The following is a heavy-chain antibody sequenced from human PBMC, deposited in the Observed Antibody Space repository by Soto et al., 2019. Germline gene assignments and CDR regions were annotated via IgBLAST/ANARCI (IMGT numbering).Heavy chain of an antibody. J-gene: IGHJ5*02. V-gene: IGHV4-39*01. CDR3: ARHPSDFWFDP. D-gene: IGHD2-21*02. CDR1: SGSISSSSYF. Sequence: QLQLQESGPGLVKPSETLSLTCSVSSGSISSSSYFWGWIRQPPGKGLEWLGSIYYSGNTYYNPSLKSRFTVAVDTSKNQFSLKLSSVTAADTAVYYCARHPSDFWFDPWGQGTLVTVSS. CDR2: IYYSGNT.